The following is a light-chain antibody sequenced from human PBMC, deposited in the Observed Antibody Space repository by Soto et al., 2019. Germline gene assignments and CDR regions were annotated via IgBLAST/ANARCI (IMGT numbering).Light chain of an antibody. CDR2: GAS. V-gene: IGKV3-15*01. CDR1: QSVSSN. Sequence: EVVLTQSRATPSVSPGERATLSCRASQSVSSNLALYQQEPCQAPRLLIYGASTRATGIPARFSGSGSATEFTLTISSLMPEDVAVYDCQQYNDWPRTFGQGTKVDIK. CDR3: QQYNDWPRT. J-gene: IGKJ1*01.